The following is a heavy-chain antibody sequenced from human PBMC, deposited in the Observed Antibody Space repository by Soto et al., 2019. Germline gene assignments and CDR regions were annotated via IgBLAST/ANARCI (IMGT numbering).Heavy chain of an antibody. CDR2: FDPEDGEA. CDR3: ARDHAPVAGTSLPGY. CDR1: AHSLTELS. Sequence: ASVKVSCKISAHSLTELSIHWVRQAPGKGLEWMGGFDPEDGEAIYAQKWHGRVTVTEDTITGTAYMELRGLRTEDTAVYYCARDHAPVAGTSLPGYWGQGTLVTVS. V-gene: IGHV1-24*01. J-gene: IGHJ1*01. D-gene: IGHD6-19*01.